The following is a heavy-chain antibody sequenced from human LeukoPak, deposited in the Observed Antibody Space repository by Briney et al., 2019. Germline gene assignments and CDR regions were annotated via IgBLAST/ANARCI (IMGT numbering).Heavy chain of an antibody. V-gene: IGHV4-4*07. CDR2: IYSSGKT. Sequence: SETLSLTCTVSGGSINNYYWTWIRQPAGKGLEWIGRIYSSGKTNYNPSLKSRVTMSVDTSNNQLSLMMTSVTAADTAVFYCARTLQGDNYFDYWGQGHPVTVSS. CDR3: ARTLQGDNYFDY. CDR1: GGSINNYY. D-gene: IGHD2-15*01. J-gene: IGHJ4*02.